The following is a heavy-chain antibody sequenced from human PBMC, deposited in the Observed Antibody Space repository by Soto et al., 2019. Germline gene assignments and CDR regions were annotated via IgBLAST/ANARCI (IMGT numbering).Heavy chain of an antibody. Sequence: QAQLVESGGGVVQPGRSLRLSCAASGFTFSHYGIHWVRQAPGKGLEWVAVIWYDGSNKYYADSVKGRFTISRDNSENALYMQMSSLIAEDTAVYYCARSYCSSSAFDYWGQGTLVTVSS. V-gene: IGHV3-33*01. CDR2: IWYDGSNK. D-gene: IGHD2-15*01. J-gene: IGHJ4*02. CDR1: GFTFSHYG. CDR3: ARSYCSSSAFDY.